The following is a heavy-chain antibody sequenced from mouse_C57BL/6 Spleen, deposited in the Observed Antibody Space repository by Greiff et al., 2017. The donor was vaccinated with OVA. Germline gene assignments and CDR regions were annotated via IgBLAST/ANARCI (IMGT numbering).Heavy chain of an antibody. CDR2: IWSDGST. J-gene: IGHJ4*01. Sequence: VHLVESGPGLVAPSQSLSITCTVSGFSLTSYGVHWVRQPPGKGLEWLVVIWSDGSTTYNSALKSRLSISKDNSKSQVFLKMNSLQTDDTAMYYCARQKGDYGKTYAMDYWGQGTSVTVSS. CDR1: GFSLTSYG. V-gene: IGHV2-6-1*01. CDR3: ARQKGDYGKTYAMDY. D-gene: IGHD1-1*02.